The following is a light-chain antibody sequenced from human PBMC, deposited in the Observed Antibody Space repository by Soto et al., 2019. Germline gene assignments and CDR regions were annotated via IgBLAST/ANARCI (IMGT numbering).Light chain of an antibody. J-gene: IGKJ4*01. CDR2: DAS. V-gene: IGKV1-5*01. Sequence: DFPITQAPSTLSASVWDIVTITCRASQNINNWVAWYQQKPGKDTKFLIYDASSLHRGVSSRFSGSGCGTELCLTMNSLQPDGSGSYYWQQARTVGEGTKV. CDR3: QQART. CDR1: QNINNW.